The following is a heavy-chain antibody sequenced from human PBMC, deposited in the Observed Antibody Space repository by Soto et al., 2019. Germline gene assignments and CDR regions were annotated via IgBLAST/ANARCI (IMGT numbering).Heavy chain of an antibody. V-gene: IGHV3-33*01. CDR3: ARMRIPRFGEFDY. D-gene: IGHD3-10*01. CDR1: GFTISSYG. J-gene: IGHJ4*02. CDR2: IWYDGSNK. Sequence: QVQLVESGGGVVQPGRSLRLSCAASGFTISSYGMHWVRQAPGKGLEWVAVIWYDGSNKYYADSVKGRFTISRDNSKNTLYLQMNSLRAEDTAVYYCARMRIPRFGEFDYWGQGTLVTVSS.